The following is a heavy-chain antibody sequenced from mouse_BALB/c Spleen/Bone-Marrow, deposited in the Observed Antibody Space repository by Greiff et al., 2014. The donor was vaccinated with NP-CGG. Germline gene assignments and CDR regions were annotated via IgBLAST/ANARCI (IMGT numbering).Heavy chain of an antibody. Sequence: QVQLQQPGAELVRPGTPVKLSCKAAGYTFTSYWMNWVRQRPGQGLEWIGMIDPSDSETHYNQMFKDKATLTVDKSSSTAYVQLSSLTSEDSAVYYCARGYGNSVAWFAYWGQGSLVTVPA. CDR3: ARGYGNSVAWFAY. J-gene: IGHJ3*01. V-gene: IGHV1-61*01. CDR2: IDPSDSET. D-gene: IGHD2-10*02. CDR1: GYTFTSYW.